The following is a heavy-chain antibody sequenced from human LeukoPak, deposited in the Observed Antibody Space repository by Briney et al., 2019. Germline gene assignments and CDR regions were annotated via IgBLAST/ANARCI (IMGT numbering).Heavy chain of an antibody. D-gene: IGHD1-26*01. J-gene: IGHJ4*02. CDR3: ASPVYSGSYPPDY. CDR2: ISSSSSTI. Sequence: HPGGSLRLSCAASGFTFSSYSMNWVRQAPGKGLECLSYISSSSSTIYYADSVKGRFTISRDNAENSLYLQMNSLRAEDTAVYYCASPVYSGSYPPDYWGQGTLVTVSS. CDR1: GFTFSSYS. V-gene: IGHV3-48*01.